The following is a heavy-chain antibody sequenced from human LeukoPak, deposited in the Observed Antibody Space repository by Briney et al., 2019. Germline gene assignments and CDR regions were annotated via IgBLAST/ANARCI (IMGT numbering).Heavy chain of an antibody. V-gene: IGHV4-34*01. J-gene: IGHJ4*02. CDR3: ARCRSILLGYSSSWYQAFYFDY. D-gene: IGHD6-13*01. CDR1: GGSFSGYY. CDR2: INHSGST. Sequence: PSETLSLTCAVYGGSFSGYYWSWIRQPPGKGLEWIGEINHSGSTNYNPSLKSRVTISVDTSKSQFSLKLSSVTAADTAVYYCARCRSILLGYSSSWYQAFYFDYWGQGTLVTVSS.